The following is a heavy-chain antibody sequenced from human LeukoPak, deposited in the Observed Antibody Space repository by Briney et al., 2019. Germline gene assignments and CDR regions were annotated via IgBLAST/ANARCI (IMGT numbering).Heavy chain of an antibody. D-gene: IGHD6-13*01. CDR1: GFTFSSNY. CDR2: ISSSSSYI. Sequence: PGGSLRLSCAASGFTFSSNYMSWVRQAPGKGLEWVSSISSSSSYIYYADSVKGRFTVSRDNAKNSLYLQMNSLRVEDTAVYYCARDPINIATAANGFDYWGQGTLVTVSS. J-gene: IGHJ4*02. V-gene: IGHV3-21*01. CDR3: ARDPINIATAANGFDY.